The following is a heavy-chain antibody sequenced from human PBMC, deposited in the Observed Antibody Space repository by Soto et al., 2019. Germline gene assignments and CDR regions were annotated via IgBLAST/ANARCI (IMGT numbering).Heavy chain of an antibody. CDR1: GYTFTNYG. V-gene: IGHV1-18*01. CDR2: INTYNGNT. CDR3: ARDGPHSSSWYVLIGETDY. J-gene: IGHJ4*02. D-gene: IGHD6-13*01. Sequence: ASVKVSCKASGYTFTNYGINWVRQAPGQGLEWMGWINTYNGNTNFAQRLQGRVTMTTDTSTSTAYMELRSLRSDDTAVYYCARDGPHSSSWYVLIGETDYWGQGTLVTVSS.